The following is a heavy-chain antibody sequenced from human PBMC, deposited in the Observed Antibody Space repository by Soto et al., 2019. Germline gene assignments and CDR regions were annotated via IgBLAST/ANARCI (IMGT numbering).Heavy chain of an antibody. D-gene: IGHD2-15*01. Sequence: GGSLRLSCAASGFTFSSYAMSWVRQAPGKGLEWVSAISGSGGSTYYADSVKGRFTISRDNSKNTLYLQMNSLRAEDTAVYYCAKAPPGSVVVVAAYFDYWGQGTLVTVSS. CDR1: GFTFSSYA. CDR2: ISGSGGST. J-gene: IGHJ4*02. CDR3: AKAPPGSVVVVAAYFDY. V-gene: IGHV3-23*01.